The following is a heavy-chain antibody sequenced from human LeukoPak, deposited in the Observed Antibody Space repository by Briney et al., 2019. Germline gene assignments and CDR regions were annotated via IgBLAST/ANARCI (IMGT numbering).Heavy chain of an antibody. CDR3: ARGPRGHDYGRS. V-gene: IGHV3-11*01. CDR2: ISGRGNTM. Sequence: MPGGPLRLSCAASGFTFSDYYMNWIRQAPGKGLDWISYISGRGNTMYYADSVKGRFTTSRDNAKNSLYLQMNSLRVDDTAVYYCARGPRGHDYGRSWRQGTLVTVAS. CDR1: GFTFSDYY. J-gene: IGHJ5*02. D-gene: IGHD4-17*01.